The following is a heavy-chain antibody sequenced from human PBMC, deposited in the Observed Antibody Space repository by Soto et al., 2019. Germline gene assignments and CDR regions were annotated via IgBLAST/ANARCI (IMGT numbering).Heavy chain of an antibody. Sequence: QVQLQESGPGLMKFSQTLFLTCNVSGDSINTGAYYWTWIRQHPGKGLEWMGHISYSGSTYYNPSLKSRVAIFVDASKNQFPLRLSSVTAADTAVYYCASDYYHSPLGMDVWGQGTTVSVSS. CDR2: ISYSGST. D-gene: IGHD3-22*01. V-gene: IGHV4-31*03. CDR1: GDSINTGAYY. CDR3: ASDYYHSPLGMDV. J-gene: IGHJ6*02.